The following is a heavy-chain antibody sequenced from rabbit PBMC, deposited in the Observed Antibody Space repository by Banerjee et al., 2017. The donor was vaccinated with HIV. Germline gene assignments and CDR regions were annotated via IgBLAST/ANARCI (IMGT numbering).Heavy chain of an antibody. CDR2: INTSSGNT. J-gene: IGHJ3*01. Sequence: QEQLEESGGDLVKPEGSLTLTCTASGFSFSNKYVMCWVRQAPGKGLEWIACINTSSGNTVYASWAKGRFTTSKTSSTTVTLQMTSLTAADTATYSCARTDDSSGWTRLDLWGQGTLVTVS. CDR1: GFSFSNKYV. V-gene: IGHV1S45*01. CDR3: ARTDDSSGWTRLDL. D-gene: IGHD4-1*01.